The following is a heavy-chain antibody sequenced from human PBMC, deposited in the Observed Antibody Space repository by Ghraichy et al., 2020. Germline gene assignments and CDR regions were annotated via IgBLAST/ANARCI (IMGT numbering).Heavy chain of an antibody. Sequence: GGSLRLSCVASGFTFSKNSMNWVRQAPGKGLEWISYISSSSTIYYADSVKGRLTISRDNAKNSLYLQMNSLRDEDTAVYYCARRLTDAFDIWGQGTMVTVSS. CDR2: ISSSSTI. D-gene: IGHD2-8*01. J-gene: IGHJ3*02. V-gene: IGHV3-48*02. CDR3: ARRLTDAFDI. CDR1: GFTFSKNS.